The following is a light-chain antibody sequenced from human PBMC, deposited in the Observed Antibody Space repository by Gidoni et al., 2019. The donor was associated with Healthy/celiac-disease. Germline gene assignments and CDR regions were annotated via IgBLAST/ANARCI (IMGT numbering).Light chain of an antibody. CDR3: QQYGSSFT. CDR1: QSVSSSY. Sequence: EIVLTQSPGTLSLSPGERATLSCRASQSVSSSYLAGYQQKPGQAPRLLICGASSRATGIPDMCSGSGSGTDFILTISRLEHEDSAVYYCQQYGSSFTFGPGTKVEIK. J-gene: IGKJ3*01. CDR2: GAS. V-gene: IGKV3-20*01.